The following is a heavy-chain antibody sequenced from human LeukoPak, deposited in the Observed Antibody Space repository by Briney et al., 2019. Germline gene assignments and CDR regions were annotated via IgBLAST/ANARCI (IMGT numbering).Heavy chain of an antibody. CDR1: GFTFDDYG. CDR3: AKDIGAVAGYAFDI. V-gene: IGHV3-20*04. J-gene: IGHJ3*02. D-gene: IGHD6-19*01. CDR2: INWNGGST. Sequence: GSLRLSCAASGFTFDDYGMSWVRQAPGKGLEWVSGINWNGGSTGYADSVKGRFTISRDNAKNSLYLQMNSLRAEDMALYYCAKDIGAVAGYAFDIWGQGTMVTVSS.